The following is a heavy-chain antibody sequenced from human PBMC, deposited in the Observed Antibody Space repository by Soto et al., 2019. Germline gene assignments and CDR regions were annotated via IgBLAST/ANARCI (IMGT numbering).Heavy chain of an antibody. CDR1: GGSFSGHY. Sequence: SETLSLTCAVHGGSFSGHYWSWIRQPPGKGLEWIGEINHSGSISYNPSLKSRVTISVDTSKNQFSLKLSSVTAADSAVYYCASGRYDSVNWSGKYGMDGWGQGNTVTVS. CDR3: ASGRYDSVNWSGKYGMDG. D-gene: IGHD3-10*01. CDR2: INHSGSI. J-gene: IGHJ6*02. V-gene: IGHV4-34*01.